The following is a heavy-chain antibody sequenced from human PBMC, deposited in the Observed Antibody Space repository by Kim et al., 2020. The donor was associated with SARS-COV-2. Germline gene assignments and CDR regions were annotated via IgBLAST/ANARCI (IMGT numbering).Heavy chain of an antibody. D-gene: IGHD6-13*01. Sequence: GGSLRLSCAASGFTFSSYGMHWVRQAPGKGLEWVAVISYDGSNKYYADSVKGRFTISRDNSKNTLYLQMNSLRAEDTAVYYCAKCFSSSWVGYYYYYGMDVWGQGTTVTVSS. CDR2: ISYDGSNK. CDR1: GFTFSSYG. J-gene: IGHJ6*02. V-gene: IGHV3-30*18. CDR3: AKCFSSSWVGYYYYYGMDV.